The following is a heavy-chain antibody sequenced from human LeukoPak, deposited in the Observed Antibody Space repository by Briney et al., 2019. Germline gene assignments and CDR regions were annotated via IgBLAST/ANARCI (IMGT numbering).Heavy chain of an antibody. V-gene: IGHV3-23*01. CDR3: AKHYYGSGSPFDY. D-gene: IGHD3-10*01. CDR2: ISGSGGST. Sequence: GGSLRLSCAASGFTFSSYAMSWVRQAPGKGLEWVSAISGSGGSTYYADSVKGRFTISRDNSKNTLCLQMNSLRAEDTAVYYCAKHYYGSGSPFDYWGQGTLVTVSS. J-gene: IGHJ4*02. CDR1: GFTFSSYA.